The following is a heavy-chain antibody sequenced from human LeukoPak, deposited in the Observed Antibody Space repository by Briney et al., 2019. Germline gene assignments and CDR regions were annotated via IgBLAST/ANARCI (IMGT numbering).Heavy chain of an antibody. D-gene: IGHD3-16*01. CDR1: GGSISSYY. Sequence: SETLSLTCTVSGGSISSYYWSWIRQPPGKGLEWIGHIYYSGSTNYNPSLKSRVTISVDTSKNQFSLKLSSVTAADTAVYYCARSKGAVDYWGQGTLVTVSS. J-gene: IGHJ4*02. CDR3: ARSKGAVDY. V-gene: IGHV4-59*01. CDR2: IYYSGST.